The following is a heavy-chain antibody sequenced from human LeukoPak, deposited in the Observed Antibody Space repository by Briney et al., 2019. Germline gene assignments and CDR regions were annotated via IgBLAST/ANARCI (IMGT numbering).Heavy chain of an antibody. CDR3: AREAEYDILAGYSSYYFDY. V-gene: IGHV1-3*01. CDR2: INAGNGNT. CDR1: GGTFSSYA. D-gene: IGHD3-9*01. J-gene: IGHJ4*02. Sequence: ASVKVSCKASGGTFSSYAISWVRQAPGQRLEWMGWINAGNGNTKYSQKFQGRVTITRDTSASTGYMELSSLRPEDTAVYYCAREAEYDILAGYSSYYFDYWGQGSLVTVSS.